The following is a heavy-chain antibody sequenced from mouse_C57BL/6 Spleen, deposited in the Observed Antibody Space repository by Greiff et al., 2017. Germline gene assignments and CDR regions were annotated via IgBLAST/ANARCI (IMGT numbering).Heavy chain of an antibody. Sequence: EVKVVESEGGLVQPGSSMTLSCTASGFTFSDYYMAWVRQVPEKGLEWVANINYDGSSTYYLDSLKSRFIISRDNAKNILYLQMSSLKSEDTATYYCARANWAYAMDYWGQGTSVTVSS. CDR2: INYDGSST. D-gene: IGHD4-1*01. J-gene: IGHJ4*01. CDR1: GFTFSDYY. V-gene: IGHV5-16*01. CDR3: ARANWAYAMDY.